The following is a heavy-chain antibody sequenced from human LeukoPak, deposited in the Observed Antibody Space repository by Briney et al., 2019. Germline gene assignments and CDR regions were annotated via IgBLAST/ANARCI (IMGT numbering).Heavy chain of an antibody. CDR1: GFTFSGSA. V-gene: IGHV3-73*01. CDR2: IRRRTHDYSS. Sequence: GGALRLSCAASGFTFSGSAMHWVRQASGKGLEWIGRIRRRTHDYSSAYPESVKGRFTISRDDLKDTAYLQMNSLKTEDTAVYYCTRLTIDYGDYMDGFDIWGQGTMVTVSS. D-gene: IGHD4-17*01. CDR3: TRLTIDYGDYMDGFDI. J-gene: IGHJ3*02.